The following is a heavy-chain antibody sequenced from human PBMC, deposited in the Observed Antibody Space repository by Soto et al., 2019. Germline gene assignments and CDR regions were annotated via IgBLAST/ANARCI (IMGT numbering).Heavy chain of an antibody. CDR2: IYHSGST. CDR3: ARTQLGYSSGSGWFDP. D-gene: IGHD6-19*01. Sequence: QLQLQESGSGLVKPSQTLSLTCAVSGGSISSGGYSWSWIRQPPGKGLEWIGYIYHSGSTYYNPSLKSRVTISVDRSKNQFSLKLSSVTAADTAVYYCARTQLGYSSGSGWFDPWGQGTLVTVSS. J-gene: IGHJ5*02. CDR1: GGSISSGGYS. V-gene: IGHV4-30-2*01.